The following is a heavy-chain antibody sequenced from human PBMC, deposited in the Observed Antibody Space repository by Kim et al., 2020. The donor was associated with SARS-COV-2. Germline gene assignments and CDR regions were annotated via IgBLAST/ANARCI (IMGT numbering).Heavy chain of an antibody. CDR2: IYYSGST. D-gene: IGHD5-12*01. CDR1: GGSISSSSYY. CDR3: ARHGRWLLEYYFDY. Sequence: SETLSLTCTVSGGSISSSSYYWGWIRQPPGKGLEWIGSIYYSGSTYYNPSLKSRVTISVDTSKNQFSLKLSSVTAADTAVYYCARHGRWLLEYYFDYWGQGTLVTVSS. J-gene: IGHJ4*02. V-gene: IGHV4-39*01.